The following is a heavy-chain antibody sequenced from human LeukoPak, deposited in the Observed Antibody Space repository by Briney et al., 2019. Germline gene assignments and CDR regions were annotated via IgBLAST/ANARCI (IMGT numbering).Heavy chain of an antibody. CDR2: IYYRGST. J-gene: IGHJ4*02. D-gene: IGHD4-17*01. Sequence: SETLSLTCTVSGGSISSYYWSWIRQPPGKGLEWIGYIYYRGSTNYNPSLKSRVTISVDTSKNQFSLKLSSVTAADTAVYYCARSITVTTPFDYWGQGTLVTVSS. V-gene: IGHV4-59*01. CDR1: GGSISSYY. CDR3: ARSITVTTPFDY.